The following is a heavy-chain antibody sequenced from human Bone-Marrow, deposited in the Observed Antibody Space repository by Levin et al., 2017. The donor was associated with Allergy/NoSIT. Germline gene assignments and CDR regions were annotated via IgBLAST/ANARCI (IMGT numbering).Heavy chain of an antibody. CDR2: ISSTDTYI. CDR3: AGGAYSSSGFDY. J-gene: IGHJ4*02. D-gene: IGHD6-6*01. V-gene: IGHV3-21*01. CDR1: GFTFSSYT. Sequence: GGSLRLSCAATGFTFSSYTMNWVRQAPGKGLEWVSSISSTDTYIYYADSVKGRFTISRDNARNSLYLRMDSLRAEDTAVYYCAGGAYSSSGFDYWGQGTLVSVSS.